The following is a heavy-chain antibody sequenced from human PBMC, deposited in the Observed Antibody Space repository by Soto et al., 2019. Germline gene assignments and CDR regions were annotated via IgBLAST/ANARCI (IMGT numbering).Heavy chain of an antibody. V-gene: IGHV1-3*01. J-gene: IGHJ5*02. D-gene: IGHD2-15*01. CDR2: IHAGQGNT. CDR3: ARDCSLGGPVFWFDP. Sequence: QVHLVQSGAEMKKPGASLNVSCKASGFIFSRSTIHWVRQAPGQRLEWMGWIHAGQGNTKYSGQFQGSLTIDSDTSASTAYLLLNSLTSEDTAVYYCARDCSLGGPVFWFDPWGPGTLVTVSS. CDR1: GFIFSRST.